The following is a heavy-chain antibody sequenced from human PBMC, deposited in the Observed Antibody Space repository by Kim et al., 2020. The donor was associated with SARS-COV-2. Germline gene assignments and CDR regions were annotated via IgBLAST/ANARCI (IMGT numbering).Heavy chain of an antibody. CDR3: ARETYYYVSSGYLGDY. CDR1: GFTFSSYW. J-gene: IGHJ4*02. CDR2: IKQDGSEK. D-gene: IGHD3-22*01. Sequence: GGSLRLSCAASGFTFSSYWMSWVRQAPGKGLEWVANIKQDGSEKYYVDSVKGRFTISRDNAKNSLYLQMNSLRAEDTAVYYCARETYYYVSSGYLGDYWGQGTLVTVSS. V-gene: IGHV3-7*03.